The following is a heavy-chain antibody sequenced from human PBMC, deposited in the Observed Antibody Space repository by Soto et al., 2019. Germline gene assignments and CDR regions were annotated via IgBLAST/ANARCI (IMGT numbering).Heavy chain of an antibody. CDR3: AIEGWARYYYYGMDF. J-gene: IGHJ6*02. CDR1: GYTFTRSG. V-gene: IGHV1-18*01. CDR2: ISTYNGDT. Sequence: GASVKVSCKASGYTFTRSGISWVRQAPGQGLEWMGWISTYNGDTNYAQTFQGRVTMTTDTSTSTVHMEVRSLRSDDTAVYYCAIEGWARYYYYGMDFWGQGTPVTGSS. D-gene: IGHD6-19*01.